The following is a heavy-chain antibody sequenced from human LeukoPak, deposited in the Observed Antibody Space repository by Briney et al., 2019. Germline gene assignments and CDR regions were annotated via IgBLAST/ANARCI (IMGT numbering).Heavy chain of an antibody. J-gene: IGHJ5*02. V-gene: IGHV4-34*01. CDR3: ARGPDSGSYYAWFDP. CDR2: INHSGST. D-gene: IGHD1-26*01. Sequence: PSETLSLTCAVYDGFFSGYYWSWIRQPPGKGLEWIGEINHSGSTNYNPSLMSRVTISVDTSKNQFSLRLSSVTAADTAVYYCARGPDSGSYYAWFDPWGQGTLVTVSS. CDR1: DGFFSGYY.